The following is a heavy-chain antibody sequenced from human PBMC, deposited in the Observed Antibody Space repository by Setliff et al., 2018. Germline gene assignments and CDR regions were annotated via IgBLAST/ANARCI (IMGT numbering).Heavy chain of an antibody. CDR2: IYTSWST. CDR3: ARVTGFLYMDV. CDR1: GDSISSRPFY. Sequence: KSSETLSLTCTVSGDSISSRPFYWGWFRQPAGKELEWIGQIYTSWSTIYNPSLKSRVTILLDTSKNQFSLTLTSVTAADTAVYYCARVTGFLYMDVWGKGTTVTVSS. D-gene: IGHD3-3*01. V-gene: IGHV4-61*09. J-gene: IGHJ6*03.